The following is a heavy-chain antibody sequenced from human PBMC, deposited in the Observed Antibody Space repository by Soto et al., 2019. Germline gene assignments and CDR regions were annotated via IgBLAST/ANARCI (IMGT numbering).Heavy chain of an antibody. Sequence: GGSLRVSCAASGFTFSSYGMHWVRQAPGKGLEWVAVISYDGSNKYYADSVKGRFTISRDNSKNTLYLQMNSLRAEDTAVYYCARGYSYGYWYYYYGMDVWGQGTTVTVSS. D-gene: IGHD5-18*01. J-gene: IGHJ6*02. CDR2: ISYDGSNK. V-gene: IGHV3-30*03. CDR3: ARGYSYGYWYYYYGMDV. CDR1: GFTFSSYG.